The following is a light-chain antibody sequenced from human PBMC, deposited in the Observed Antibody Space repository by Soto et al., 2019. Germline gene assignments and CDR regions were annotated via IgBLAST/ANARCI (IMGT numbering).Light chain of an antibody. CDR3: HQRSNWPPLT. J-gene: IGKJ4*01. CDR1: QSVSSS. Sequence: EIVLTQSPATLSLSPGERATLSCRASQSVSSSLAWYQQKPGQAPRLLIYDASNRATGIPARFSGSGSGTDFNLTISRLEPEDFAVYYWHQRSNWPPLTVGGGTKVEIK. CDR2: DAS. V-gene: IGKV3-11*01.